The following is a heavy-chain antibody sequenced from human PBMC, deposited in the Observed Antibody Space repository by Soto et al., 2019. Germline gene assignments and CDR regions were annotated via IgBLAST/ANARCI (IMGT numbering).Heavy chain of an antibody. D-gene: IGHD3-16*01. V-gene: IGHV1-2*02. CDR3: ARMETFGSLNWFDP. CDR2: INPNSGGT. CDR1: GYTFTGYY. Sequence: ASVKVSSKASGYTFTGYYMHWVPQAARQGIEWMGCINPNSGGTNYAQKFQGRVTMTRDISIATAYMELSSLRSDDTAIYYCARMETFGSLNWFDPWGQGTLVTVSS. J-gene: IGHJ5*02.